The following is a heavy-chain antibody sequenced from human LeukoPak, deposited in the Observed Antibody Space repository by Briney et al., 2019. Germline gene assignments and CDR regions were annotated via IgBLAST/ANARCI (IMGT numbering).Heavy chain of an antibody. CDR1: GYSFTSYW. V-gene: IGHV5-51*01. CDR3: ARRDFGYGDYVFDY. Sequence: GESLKISCKGSGYSFTSYWIGWVRHMREKGLEWMGISYPGDSDTRYSPSFQAQVTISADKSISTAYLQWSSLKASDTAMYYCARRDFGYGDYVFDYWGQGTLVTVSS. CDR2: SYPGDSDT. D-gene: IGHD4-17*01. J-gene: IGHJ4*02.